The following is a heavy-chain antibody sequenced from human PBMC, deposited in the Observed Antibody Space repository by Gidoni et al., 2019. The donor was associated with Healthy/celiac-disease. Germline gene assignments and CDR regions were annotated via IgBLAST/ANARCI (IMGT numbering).Heavy chain of an antibody. D-gene: IGHD3-10*01. CDR3: ARRGSLTYYYGSGSSGNDAFDI. V-gene: IGHV3-74*01. CDR1: GFTFSTYL. CDR2: LNSDGSST. Sequence: EVQLVESGGGLVQPGGSLSLSCAASGFTFSTYLLHWVRQAPGRGLVWVSRLNSDGSSTSYADSVKGRFTISRDNAKNTLYLQMNSLRAEDTAVYYCARRGSLTYYYGSGSSGNDAFDIWGQGTMVTVSS. J-gene: IGHJ3*02.